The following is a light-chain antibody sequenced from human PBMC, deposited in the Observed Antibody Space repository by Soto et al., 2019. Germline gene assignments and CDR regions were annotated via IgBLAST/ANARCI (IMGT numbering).Light chain of an antibody. CDR1: QDIRYY. CDR3: QQTEIAPRT. CDR2: ATS. J-gene: IGKJ1*01. V-gene: IGKV1-27*01. Sequence: DIQMTQSPSSLSVSVGDRVTITXRASQDIRYYLAWYQQKPGKAPHLVIIATSTLQEGVPSRFSGSGSGTDFTLTISSVQPEDFATYYCQQTEIAPRTFGQGTKVDI.